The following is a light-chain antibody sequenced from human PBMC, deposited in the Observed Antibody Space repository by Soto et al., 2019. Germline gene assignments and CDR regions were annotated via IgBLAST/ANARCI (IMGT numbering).Light chain of an antibody. CDR1: SSDVGAYNY. Sequence: QSVLTQPPSASGSPGQSVTISCTGTSSDVGAYNYISWYQLHPGKAPKLMIYEVSYRPSGVPVRFSGSKSGNTASLTVSGLQAEDEADYYCSSEAGNYNVIFGGGTKVTVL. CDR2: EVS. V-gene: IGLV2-8*01. CDR3: SSEAGNYNVI. J-gene: IGLJ2*01.